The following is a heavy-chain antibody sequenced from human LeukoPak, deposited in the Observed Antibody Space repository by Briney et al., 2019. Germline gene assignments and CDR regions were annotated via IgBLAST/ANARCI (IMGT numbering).Heavy chain of an antibody. CDR2: ISGSGGGT. CDR1: GFTFSTYA. J-gene: IGHJ4*02. Sequence: PGGSLRLSCAASGFTFSTYAMSWVRQAPGKGLEWVSAISGSGGGTYYADSVKGRFTISRDNSKNTLYLQMISLRVEDTALYYCARRFCSAGNCYSGANYWGQGTLVTVSS. V-gene: IGHV3-23*01. CDR3: ARRFCSAGNCYSGANY. D-gene: IGHD2-15*01.